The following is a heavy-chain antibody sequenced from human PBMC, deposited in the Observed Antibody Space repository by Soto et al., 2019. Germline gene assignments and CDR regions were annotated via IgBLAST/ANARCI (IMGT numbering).Heavy chain of an antibody. CDR2: ISGGGDAA. CDR3: ARKILGSTSRPNYWYFEV. V-gene: IGHV3-23*01. CDR1: GFTFINYA. Sequence: EVQLLESGGGLVQPGGSLRLSCAGSGFTFINYAMNWVRQVPGKGLEGVSSISGGGDAASFPDSVRGRFTNSRDNSKNTVTLQMNSLGVDDTAVYYCARKILGSTSRPNYWYFEVWGRGTLVTVSS. D-gene: IGHD3-16*01. J-gene: IGHJ2*01.